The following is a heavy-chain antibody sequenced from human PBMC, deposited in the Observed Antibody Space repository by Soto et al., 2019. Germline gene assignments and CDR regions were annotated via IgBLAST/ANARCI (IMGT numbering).Heavy chain of an antibody. CDR2: IYHSGRT. CDR1: GDSISSGYY. J-gene: IGHJ4*02. Sequence: NPSETLSLTCAVSGDSISSGYYWAWIRQPPGKGLEWIGSIYHSGRTYYNPSVKSRVTISVDTSKNRFSLSLNSVTASDTAVYFCVSQRTTVPTQAYFDYWGPGALVTVSS. V-gene: IGHV4-38-2*01. CDR3: VSQRTTVPTQAYFDY. D-gene: IGHD4-17*01.